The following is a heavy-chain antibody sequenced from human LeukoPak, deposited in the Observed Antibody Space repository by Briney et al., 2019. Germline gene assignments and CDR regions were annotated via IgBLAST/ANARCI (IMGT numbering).Heavy chain of an antibody. D-gene: IGHD3-22*01. CDR1: GFTFSSYG. CDR2: IWYDGSNK. CDR3: AKDAIGDSSGHYWWEFDY. Sequence: QPGGSLRLSCAASGFTFSSYGMHWVRQAPGKGLEWVAVIWYDGSNKYYADSVKGRFTISRDNSKNTLYLQMNSLRAEHTAIYYCAKDAIGDSSGHYWWEFDYRGQGTLVTVSS. V-gene: IGHV3-33*06. J-gene: IGHJ4*02.